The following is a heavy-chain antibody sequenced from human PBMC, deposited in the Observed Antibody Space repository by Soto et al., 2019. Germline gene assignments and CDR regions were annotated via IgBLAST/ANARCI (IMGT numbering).Heavy chain of an antibody. Sequence: PSETLSLTCTVSGGSISSGDYYWSWIRQPPGKGLEWIGYIYYSGSTDYKPSLKSRVTISVDTSKNQFSLKLGFVSAADTAVYYCARGNSDYYDSSGYYYLDYWGQGTLVTVSS. D-gene: IGHD3-22*01. J-gene: IGHJ4*02. CDR3: ARGNSDYYDSSGYYYLDY. CDR1: GGSISSGDYY. CDR2: IYYSGST. V-gene: IGHV4-30-4*01.